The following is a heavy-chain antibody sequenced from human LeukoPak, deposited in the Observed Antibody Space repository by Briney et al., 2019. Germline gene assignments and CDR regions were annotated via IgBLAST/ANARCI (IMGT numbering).Heavy chain of an antibody. V-gene: IGHV4-34*01. J-gene: IGHJ4*02. CDR3: ASRPYYYGSGSYYPIDY. Sequence: PSETLSLTCAVYGGSFSGYYWSWIRQPPGKELEWIGEINHSGSTNYNPSLKSRVTISVDTSKNQFSLKLSSVTAADTAVYYCASRPYYYGSGSYYPIDYWGQGTLVTVSS. D-gene: IGHD3-10*01. CDR2: INHSGST. CDR1: GGSFSGYY.